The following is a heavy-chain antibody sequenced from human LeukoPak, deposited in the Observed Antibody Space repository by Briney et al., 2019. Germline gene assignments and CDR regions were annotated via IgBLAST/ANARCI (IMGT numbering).Heavy chain of an antibody. V-gene: IGHV3-9*01. Sequence: GGSLRLSCAASGFTFDDYAMHWVRQAPGKGLEWVSGISWNSGSIGYADSVKGRFTISRDNSKNTLSLQMNSLRAEDTAVYYCAKRSSTGHYYYYMDVWGKGTTVTVSS. CDR2: ISWNSGSI. D-gene: IGHD2-2*01. J-gene: IGHJ6*03. CDR3: AKRSSTGHYYYYMDV. CDR1: GFTFDDYA.